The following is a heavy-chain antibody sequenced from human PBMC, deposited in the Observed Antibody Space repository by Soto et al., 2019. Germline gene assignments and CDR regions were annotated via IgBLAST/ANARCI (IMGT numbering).Heavy chain of an antibody. CDR2: MYYSGST. J-gene: IGHJ4*02. CDR1: GGSISSYY. V-gene: IGHV4-59*08. D-gene: IGHD6-19*01. Sequence: SETLSLTCTVSGGSISSYYWSWIRQPPGKGLEWIGYMYYSGSTNYNPSLKSRVTISVDTSKNQLSLKLISVTAADTAVYYCARHKTDGGCFDYWGQGALVTVSS. CDR3: ARHKTDGGCFDY.